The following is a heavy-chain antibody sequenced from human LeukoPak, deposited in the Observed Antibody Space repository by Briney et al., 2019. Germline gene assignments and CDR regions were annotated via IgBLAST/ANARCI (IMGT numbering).Heavy chain of an antibody. V-gene: IGHV3-9*03. CDR3: AKDIYYYVSGAFDN. Sequence: PGRSLRLSCAASGFTFDDYAMHWVRQAPGKGLEWVSGISWNSGSIGYADSVKGRFTISRDNAKNSLYLQMNSLRAEDMALYYCAKDIYYYVSGAFDNWGQGTLVTVSS. CDR1: GFTFDDYA. CDR2: ISWNSGSI. J-gene: IGHJ4*02. D-gene: IGHD3-10*02.